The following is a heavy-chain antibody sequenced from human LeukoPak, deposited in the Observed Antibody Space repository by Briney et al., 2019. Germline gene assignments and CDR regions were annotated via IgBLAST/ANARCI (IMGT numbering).Heavy chain of an antibody. CDR1: GDSVSRKSAG. CDR2: IYYRSTWYS. V-gene: IGHV6-1*01. CDR3: ARGGLVRGSIDSLIAFDF. Sequence: SQTLSLTCAISGDSVSRKSAGWNWIRQSPSRGLEWLGRIYYRSTWYSDFLTSRITISPDTYKNQFSLHLDSVTPEDTAVYYCARGGLVRGSIDSLIAFDFWGQGTVVTVSS. J-gene: IGHJ3*01. D-gene: IGHD3-10*01.